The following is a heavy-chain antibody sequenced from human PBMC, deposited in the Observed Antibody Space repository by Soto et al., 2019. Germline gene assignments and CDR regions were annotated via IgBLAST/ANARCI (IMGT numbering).Heavy chain of an antibody. CDR1: GFTFSSYA. J-gene: IGHJ4*02. D-gene: IGHD1-1*01. CDR3: RNGIKDC. Sequence: GGSLRLSCAASGFTFSSYAMHWVRQAPGKGLEWVAVISYDGSNKYYADSVKGRFTISRDNSKNTLYLQMNSLRAEDTAVYYCRNGIKDCWGQGTLVTVSS. V-gene: IGHV3-30-3*01. CDR2: ISYDGSNK.